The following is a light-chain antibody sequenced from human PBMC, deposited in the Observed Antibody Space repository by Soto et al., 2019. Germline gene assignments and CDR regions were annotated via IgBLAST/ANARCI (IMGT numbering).Light chain of an antibody. Sequence: EVVLTQSPATLSLSPGERATLSCRASQSVNRYLAWYQHKPGQAPRLLIYDVSNRAPGIPARFSGSGSGTDFTLTISSLEPEDFALYYCQQRSNWPSLTFGGGTKVDIK. V-gene: IGKV3-11*01. CDR2: DVS. J-gene: IGKJ4*01. CDR1: QSVNRY. CDR3: QQRSNWPSLT.